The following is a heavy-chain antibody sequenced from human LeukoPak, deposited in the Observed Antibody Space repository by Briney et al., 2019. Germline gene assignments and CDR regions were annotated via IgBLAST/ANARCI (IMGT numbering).Heavy chain of an antibody. CDR2: ISRDGSNT. CDR3: EVVVTAIGDY. CDR1: GFTFDDYA. Sequence: PGGSLRLSCAASGFTFDDYAMHWVRQAPGKGLVWVSRISRDGSNTTYADSVKGRFTISRDNAKNTLYQQMNSLRAEDTAVYFCEVVVTAIGDYWGQGTLVTVSS. V-gene: IGHV3-74*01. J-gene: IGHJ4*02. D-gene: IGHD2-21*02.